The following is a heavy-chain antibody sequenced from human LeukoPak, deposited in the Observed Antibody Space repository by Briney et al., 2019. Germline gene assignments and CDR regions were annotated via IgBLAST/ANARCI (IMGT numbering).Heavy chain of an antibody. D-gene: IGHD4-17*01. CDR3: ARVGPESSTVTTIYFDY. CDR2: IYHSGST. J-gene: IGHJ4*02. CDR1: GGSISSGGYS. Sequence: SETLSLTCAVSGGSISSGGYSWSWIRQPPGKGLEWIGYIYHSGSTYYNPSLKSRVTISVDRSKNQFSLKLSSVTAADTAVYYCARVGPESSTVTTIYFDYWGQGTLVTVSS. V-gene: IGHV4-30-2*01.